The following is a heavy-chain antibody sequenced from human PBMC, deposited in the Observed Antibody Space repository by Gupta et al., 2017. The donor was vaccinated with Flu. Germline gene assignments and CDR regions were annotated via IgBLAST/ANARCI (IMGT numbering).Heavy chain of an antibody. CDR1: GDSIDTGGYY. CDR2: IYHSGST. D-gene: IGHD2/OR15-2a*01. V-gene: IGHV4-31*03. Sequence: QVQLQESGPGLVQPSQTLSLICTVSGDSIDTGGYYWSWVRQLPGKGLEWIGYIYHSGSTHYNPSLESRVVLSADRSKNQISLKVKSATAADTAVYYCARGYFRTPLDDWGQGTLVTVSS. J-gene: IGHJ4*02. CDR3: ARGYFRTPLDD.